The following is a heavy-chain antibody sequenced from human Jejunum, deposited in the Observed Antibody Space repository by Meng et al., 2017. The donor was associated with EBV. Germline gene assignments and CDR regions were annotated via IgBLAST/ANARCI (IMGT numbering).Heavy chain of an antibody. CDR1: GYTFTDYY. D-gene: IGHD1-7*01. CDR3: ATGHYNWKYPDY. J-gene: IGHJ4*02. Sequence: VQLGPSGTEGKKPGATVKISCKVSGYTFTDYYMHWVQQAPGKGLEWMGLVDPEDDETMYSEKFQGRLTITADTSTDTTYMELSSLRSEDTAVYYCATGHYNWKYPDYWGQGTLVTVSS. V-gene: IGHV1-69-2*01. CDR2: VDPEDDET.